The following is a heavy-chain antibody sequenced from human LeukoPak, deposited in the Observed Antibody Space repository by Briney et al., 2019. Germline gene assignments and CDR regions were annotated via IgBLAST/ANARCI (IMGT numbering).Heavy chain of an antibody. D-gene: IGHD3-22*01. CDR1: GFTFISYG. CDR2: TSGSGGST. V-gene: IGHV3-23*01. CDR3: AKAHPTYYYDSSEYYFDY. Sequence: GGSLRLTCAASGFTFISYGMSWVRQAPGKGLEWVSATSGSGGSTYYADSVKGRFTISRDNSKNTLYLQMNSLRAEDTAVYYCAKAHPTYYYDSSEYYFDYWGQGILVTVSS. J-gene: IGHJ4*02.